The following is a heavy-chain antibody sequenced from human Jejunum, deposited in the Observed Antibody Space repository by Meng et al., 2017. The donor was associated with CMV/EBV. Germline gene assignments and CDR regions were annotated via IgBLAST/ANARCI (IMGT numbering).Heavy chain of an antibody. CDR1: GYDFTEYY. J-gene: IGHJ4*02. CDR2: INPKNGGP. Sequence: KTAGYDFTEYYIQWVRQAPGQAPEWMGWINPKNGGPRYAAKFQGRVTLTSDTSLNTAFLDLSGLTSDDTAVYYCTRRKTDTGWVYWGQGTRVTVSS. CDR3: TRRKTDTGWVY. V-gene: IGHV1-2*02. D-gene: IGHD1-14*01.